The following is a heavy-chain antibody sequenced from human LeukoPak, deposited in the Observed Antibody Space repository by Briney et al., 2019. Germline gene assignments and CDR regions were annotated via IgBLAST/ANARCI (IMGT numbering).Heavy chain of an antibody. CDR1: GFTFSNYA. D-gene: IGHD1-26*01. CDR3: ASGPKRGGDY. V-gene: IGHV3-21*01. CDR2: TSGSGHNT. Sequence: PGGSLRLSCAASGFTFSNYAITWIRQAPGKGLEWVSSTSGSGHNTYYADSVKGRFTISRDNAKNSLYLQMNSLRAEDTAVYYCASGPKRGGDYWGQGTLVTVSS. J-gene: IGHJ4*02.